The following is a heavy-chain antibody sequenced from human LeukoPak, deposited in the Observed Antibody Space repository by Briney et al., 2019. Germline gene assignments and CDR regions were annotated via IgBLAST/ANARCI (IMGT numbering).Heavy chain of an antibody. CDR1: GLTVSSNY. J-gene: IGHJ4*02. Sequence: SGGSLRLSCAASGLTVSSNYMSWVRQAPGKGLEWVSVIYSGGSTYYADSVKGRFTISRDNSKNTLYLQMNSLRAEDTAVYYCAKVWGVIKEVSLGGNHNYFDYWGQGTLVTVSS. D-gene: IGHD4-23*01. V-gene: IGHV3-53*01. CDR2: IYSGGST. CDR3: AKVWGVIKEVSLGGNHNYFDY.